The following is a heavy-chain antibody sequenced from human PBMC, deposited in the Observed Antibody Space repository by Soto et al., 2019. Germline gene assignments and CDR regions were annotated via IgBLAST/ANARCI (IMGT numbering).Heavy chain of an antibody. J-gene: IGHJ3*02. CDR2: INHSGST. CDR3: ARVDLLDAFDI. Sequence: SETLSLTCAVYGGSFSGYYWSWIRQPPGKGLEWIGEINHSGSTNYNPSLKSRVTISVDTSKNQFSLKLSSVTAADTAVYYCARVDLLDAFDIWGQGTMVTVSS. V-gene: IGHV4-34*01. D-gene: IGHD1-26*01. CDR1: GGSFSGYY.